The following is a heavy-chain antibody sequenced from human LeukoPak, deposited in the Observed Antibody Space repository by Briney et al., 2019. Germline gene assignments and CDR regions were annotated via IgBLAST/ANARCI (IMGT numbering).Heavy chain of an antibody. D-gene: IGHD3-3*01. CDR1: GGSIGSHY. V-gene: IGHV4-59*11. Sequence: SETLSLTCTVSGGSIGSHYWSWIRQPPGKGLEWIGYIYYSGSTNYNPSLKSRVTISVDTSKNQFSLKLSSVTAADTAVYYCARAGGFLEWLGDWFDPWGQGTLVTVSS. J-gene: IGHJ5*02. CDR3: ARAGGFLEWLGDWFDP. CDR2: IYYSGST.